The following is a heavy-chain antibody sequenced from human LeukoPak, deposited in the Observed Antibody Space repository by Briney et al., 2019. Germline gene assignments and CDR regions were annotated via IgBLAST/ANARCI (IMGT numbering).Heavy chain of an antibody. CDR2: IYYSGST. J-gene: IGHJ3*02. CDR1: GGSISSSSYY. D-gene: IGHD5-12*01. V-gene: IGHV4-39*01. CDR3: ARSGPSGDAFDI. Sequence: PLETLSLTCTVSGGSISSSSYYWGWIRQPPGKGLEWIGSIYYSGSTYYNPSLKSRVTISVDTSKNQFSLKLSSVTAADTAVYYCARSGPSGDAFDIWGQGTMVTVSS.